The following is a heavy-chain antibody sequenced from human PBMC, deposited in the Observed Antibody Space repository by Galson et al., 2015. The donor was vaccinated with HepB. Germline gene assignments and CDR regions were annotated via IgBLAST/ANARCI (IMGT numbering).Heavy chain of an antibody. J-gene: IGHJ3*02. V-gene: IGHV3-53*01. Sequence: SLRLSCAASGLTVSSADMSWVRQAPGKGPEWVSNLYKAGKADYADPVKGRFTISRDKSENTLYLQMNSLRTEDTAVYYCARVPWGSGTFDIWGQGTTVTVSS. CDR2: LYKAGKA. D-gene: IGHD3-10*01. CDR3: ARVPWGSGTFDI. CDR1: GLTVSSAD.